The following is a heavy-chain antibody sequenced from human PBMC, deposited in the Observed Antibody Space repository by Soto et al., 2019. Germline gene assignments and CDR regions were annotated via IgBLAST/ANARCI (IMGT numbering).Heavy chain of an antibody. CDR2: IYYSGST. D-gene: IGHD2-2*01. J-gene: IGHJ5*02. V-gene: IGHV4-31*03. CDR1: GGSISSGGYY. Sequence: QVQLQESGPGLVKPSQTLSLTCTVSGGSISSGGYYWSWIRQHPGKGLEWIGYIYYSGSTYYNPSLKXRVTISVDTSXXQXSLXLSSVTAADTAVYYCARGLIPYIVVVPAAYNWFDPWGQGTLVTVSS. CDR3: ARGLIPYIVVVPAAYNWFDP.